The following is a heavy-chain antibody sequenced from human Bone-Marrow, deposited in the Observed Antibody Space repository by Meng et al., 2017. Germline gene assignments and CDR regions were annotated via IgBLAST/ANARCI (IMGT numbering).Heavy chain of an antibody. CDR1: GGSFSGYY. D-gene: IGHD3-22*01. CDR2: INHSGST. V-gene: IGHV4-34*01. J-gene: IGHJ5*02. CDR3: ARVGVVVITPNWFDP. Sequence: VHLQQWGAGLLKPSETLSLTCAVYGGSFSGYYWSWIRQPPGKGLEWIGEINHSGSTNYNPSLKSRVTISVDTSKNQFSLKLSSVTAADTAVYYCARVGVVVITPNWFDPWGQGTLVTVSS.